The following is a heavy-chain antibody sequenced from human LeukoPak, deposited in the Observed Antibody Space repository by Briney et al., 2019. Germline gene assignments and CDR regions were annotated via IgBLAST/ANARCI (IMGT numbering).Heavy chain of an antibody. Sequence: GGSLRLSCAASGFTFSTYWMSWVRQAPGKGLEWVANIKQDGSEKYYVDSVKGRFTISRDNAKNSLYLQMNSLRAEDTAVYYCARETYSDYFDYWGQGTLVTVSS. J-gene: IGHJ4*02. CDR1: GFTFSTYW. D-gene: IGHD4-11*01. CDR3: ARETYSDYFDY. V-gene: IGHV3-7*01. CDR2: IKQDGSEK.